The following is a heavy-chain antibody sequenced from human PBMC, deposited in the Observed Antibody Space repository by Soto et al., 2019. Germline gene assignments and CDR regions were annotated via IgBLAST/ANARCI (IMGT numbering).Heavy chain of an antibody. V-gene: IGHV1-69*01. J-gene: IGHJ4*02. CDR1: GGTFSSYA. D-gene: IGHD3-22*01. Sequence: QVQLVQSGAEVKKPGSSVKVPCKASGGTFSSYAISWVRQAPGQGLEWMGGIIPIFGTANYAQKFQGRVTITADESTSTAYVELSSLRAEDTAVYYCARGYYDSSGYYYVYWGQGTLVTVSS. CDR2: IIPIFGTA. CDR3: ARGYYDSSGYYYVY.